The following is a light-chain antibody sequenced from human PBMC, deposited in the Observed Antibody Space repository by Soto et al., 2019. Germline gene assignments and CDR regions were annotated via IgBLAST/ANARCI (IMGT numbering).Light chain of an antibody. J-gene: IGKJ1*01. CDR1: QSISSY. Sequence: DIQMSQSPPSLSASVVDIVTIICRASQSISSYLNWYQQKPGKVPKLLMYAASSLQSGVPSRFRGSGSGTDFTLTISSLQPEDFATYYCQQSYSTPWTFGQGTKVDIK. V-gene: IGKV1-39*01. CDR2: AAS. CDR3: QQSYSTPWT.